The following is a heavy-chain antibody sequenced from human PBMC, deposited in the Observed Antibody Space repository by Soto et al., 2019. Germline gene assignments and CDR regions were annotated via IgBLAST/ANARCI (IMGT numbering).Heavy chain of an antibody. CDR1: GGSFSGYY. D-gene: IGHD6-19*01. V-gene: IGHV4-34*01. Sequence: SETLSLTCAVYGGSFSGYYWSWIRQPPGKGLEWIGEINHSGSTNYNPSLKSRVTISVDTSKNQFSLKLSSVTAADTAVYYCARGSPSSGWAFDYWGQGTLVTVS. J-gene: IGHJ4*02. CDR3: ARGSPSSGWAFDY. CDR2: INHSGST.